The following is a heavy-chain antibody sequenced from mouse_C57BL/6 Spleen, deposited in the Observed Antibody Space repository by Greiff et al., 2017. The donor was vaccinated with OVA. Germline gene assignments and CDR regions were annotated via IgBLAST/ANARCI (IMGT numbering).Heavy chain of an antibody. J-gene: IGHJ4*01. CDR1: GYTFTSYW. V-gene: IGHV1-72*01. D-gene: IGHD2-2*01. CDR2: IDPSSGGT. CDR3: AGLPEVSMDY. Sequence: QVQLQQSGAELVKPGASVKLSCKASGYTFTSYWMNWVKQRPGRGLEWIGRIDPSSGGTNYNEKFKGQATLTADKTSSTAYMQLSSLTSEESSVYYCAGLPEVSMDYWGQGTSVTVSS.